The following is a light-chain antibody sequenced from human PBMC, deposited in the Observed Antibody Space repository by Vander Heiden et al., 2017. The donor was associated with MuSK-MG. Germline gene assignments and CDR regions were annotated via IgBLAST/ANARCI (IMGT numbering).Light chain of an antibody. CDR3: QQYEGDPYT. CDR2: ATS. Sequence: AIRMTQSPSSISASTGDRVTITCRASQGISSYLAWYQQKPGKAPKLLIYATSTLQSGVPSRFSGSGSGTECTRTSSCLQSEDLATDDGQQYEGDPYTFGQGTKVEIK. CDR1: QGISSY. V-gene: IGKV1-8*01. J-gene: IGKJ2*01.